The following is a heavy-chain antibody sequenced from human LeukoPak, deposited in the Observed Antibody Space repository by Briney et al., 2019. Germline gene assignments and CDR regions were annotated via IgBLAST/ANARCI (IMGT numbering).Heavy chain of an antibody. CDR3: ARDGGYSYGSDY. CDR1: GFSFSSYS. D-gene: IGHD5-18*01. Sequence: GGSLRLSCAASGFSFSSYSMNWVRQAPGKGLEWVSSISNSNSFIYYADSVKGRFTISRDNTENSLYLRMNSLRAEDTAVYYCARDGGYSYGSDYWGQGTLDTVSS. CDR2: ISNSNSFI. J-gene: IGHJ4*02. V-gene: IGHV3-21*01.